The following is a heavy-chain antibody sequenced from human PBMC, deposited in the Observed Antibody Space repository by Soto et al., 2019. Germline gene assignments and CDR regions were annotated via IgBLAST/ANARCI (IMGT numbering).Heavy chain of an antibody. CDR3: AKDKIRRSVAAASRNGFDP. CDR2: ISSSGEIT. CDR1: GFAFSSYA. V-gene: IGHV3-23*01. D-gene: IGHD6-25*01. Sequence: EVHLLESGGGLAQRGGSLRLSCAASGFAFSSYAMNWVRQAPGKGLEWVSTISSSGEITFYADSVKGRFTISRDNSKNTLFLQMNSLRADDTAVYCCAKDKIRRSVAAASRNGFDPWGQGTLVTVSS. J-gene: IGHJ5*02.